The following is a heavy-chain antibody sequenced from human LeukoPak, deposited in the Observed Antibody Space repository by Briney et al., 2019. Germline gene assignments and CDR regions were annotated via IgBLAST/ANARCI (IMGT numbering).Heavy chain of an antibody. Sequence: GTSLRLSCAASGFTFSDYAMHWVRQAPGKGLEWVAVIAYGGTYTHHADSLKGRFAISRDNSRDTLYLQINSLRPEDTALYYCARNKAITAFFGMDVWGQGTTIIVSS. CDR1: GFTFSDYA. J-gene: IGHJ6*02. V-gene: IGHV3-30*09. CDR3: ARNKAITAFFGMDV. D-gene: IGHD2/OR15-2a*01. CDR2: IAYGGTYT.